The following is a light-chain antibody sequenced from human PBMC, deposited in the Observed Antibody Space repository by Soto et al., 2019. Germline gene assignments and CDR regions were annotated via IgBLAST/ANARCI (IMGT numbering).Light chain of an antibody. CDR3: QSYDTGVSGSV. CDR2: SDT. V-gene: IGLV1-40*01. J-gene: IGLJ2*01. CDR1: TSNIGAGFD. Sequence: QSVLTQPPSVSGAPGQRLTISCSGSTSNIGAGFDVHWYQQFPGAAPTLLIYSDTSRPSGVPSRFFASKSGTSASLTITGLRTEDEADYYCQSYDTGVSGSVFGGGTKLTVL.